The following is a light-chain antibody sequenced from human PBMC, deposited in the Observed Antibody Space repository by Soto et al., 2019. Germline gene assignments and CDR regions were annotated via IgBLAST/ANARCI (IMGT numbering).Light chain of an antibody. CDR3: LQYNSNSRI. J-gene: IGKJ2*01. CDR2: KAS. Sequence: DIQMTQSPSTLSASVGDRVTISCRASQSLDSWLAWYQQKPWKAPKLLIYKASSLESGVPSRFSGSGSGTDFTLTISSLQPDDFATYYCLQYNSNSRIFGQGTKLEIK. CDR1: QSLDSW. V-gene: IGKV1-5*03.